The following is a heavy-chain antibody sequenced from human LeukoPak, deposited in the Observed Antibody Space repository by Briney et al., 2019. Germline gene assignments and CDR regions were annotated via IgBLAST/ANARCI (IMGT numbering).Heavy chain of an antibody. V-gene: IGHV4-61*02. Sequence: SETLSLTGTVSGGSVRRGNYYWTWIRQPAGSGLEWIGRIYTSGTIDYNPSLRTRVTISVDASRNQFSLNLSSVTAADTAVYYCARWSGSVTARNYYYYMDVWGEGTTVTVSS. CDR2: IYTSGTI. D-gene: IGHD6-6*01. CDR1: GGSVRRGNYY. J-gene: IGHJ6*03. CDR3: ARWSGSVTARNYYYYMDV.